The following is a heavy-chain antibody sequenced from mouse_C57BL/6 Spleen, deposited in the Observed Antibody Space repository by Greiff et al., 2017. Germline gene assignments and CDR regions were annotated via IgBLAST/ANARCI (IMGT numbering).Heavy chain of an antibody. CDR2: IYPGSGNT. D-gene: IGHD1-1*01. Sequence: QVQLQQSGPELVKPGASVKISCKASGYSFTSYYIHWVKQRPGQGLEWIGWIYPGSGNTKYNEKFKGKATLTADTSSSTAYMQISSLTSEDSAVYYCARNPITTVVAPWYFDVWGTGTTVTVSS. CDR1: GYSFTSYY. V-gene: IGHV1-66*01. J-gene: IGHJ1*03. CDR3: ARNPITTVVAPWYFDV.